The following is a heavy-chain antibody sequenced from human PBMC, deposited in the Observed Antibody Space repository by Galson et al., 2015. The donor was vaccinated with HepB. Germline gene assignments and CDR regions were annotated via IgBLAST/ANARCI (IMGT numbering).Heavy chain of an antibody. CDR3: AREGTTTTPSWFDP. D-gene: IGHD1-26*01. J-gene: IGHJ5*02. CDR1: GFSFNSHS. CDR2: ITSGGSSV. V-gene: IGHV3-48*02. Sequence: SLRLSCAGSGFSFNSHSLSWVRQAPGKGLEWVSYITSGGSSVYYADSVRGRFTVPRDNAKNSLYLQMSSLRDEDTAVYYCAREGTTTTPSWFDPWGQGTLVTVSS.